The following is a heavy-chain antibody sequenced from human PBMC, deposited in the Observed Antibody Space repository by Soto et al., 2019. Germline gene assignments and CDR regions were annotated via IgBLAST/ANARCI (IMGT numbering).Heavy chain of an antibody. CDR1: GLTVSGKKY. CDR2: VYDLDGT. J-gene: IGHJ6*02. CDR3: ARRAIAAAGGYYYYYGMDV. D-gene: IGHD6-13*01. Sequence: GGSLRLSCVASGLTVSGKKYMAWVRQAPGKGPEWVSGVYDLDGTYYADSVRGRFTISRDNSKNTLYLQMNSLRAEDTAVYYCARRAIAAAGGYYYYYGMDVWGQGTTVTVSS. V-gene: IGHV3-53*01.